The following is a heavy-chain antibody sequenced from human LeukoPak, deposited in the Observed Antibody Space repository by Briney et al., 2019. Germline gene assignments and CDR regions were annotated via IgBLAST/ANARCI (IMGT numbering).Heavy chain of an antibody. CDR2: INPDSGFT. V-gene: IGHV1-2*02. CDR3: APTAEAYTSWWKV. Sequence: GASVKVSCKASGYKFTDDYMHWVRQAPGQGLEFMGWINPDSGFTNYAQKFKGRVTIPRATSISTAYLEVRSLTSDDTAVYYCAPTAEAYTSWWKVWGQGTLVTVSS. D-gene: IGHD3-16*01. CDR1: GYKFTDDY. J-gene: IGHJ4*02.